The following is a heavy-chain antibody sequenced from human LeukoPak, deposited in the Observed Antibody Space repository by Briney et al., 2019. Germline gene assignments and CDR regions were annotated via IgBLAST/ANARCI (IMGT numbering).Heavy chain of an antibody. J-gene: IGHJ4*02. V-gene: IGHV4-39*07. CDR2: IYFAGSP. CDR1: GDSVSNNSHS. Sequence: SETLSLTCTVSGDSVSNNSHSWGWIRQAPGKGLEWIGSIYFAGSPFFRPSLKSQLTLSLDTSKNQFSMRLSSVTAADTALYYCARGIVVLSGAAPFDFWGQGALVTVSS. CDR3: ARGIVVLSGAAPFDF. D-gene: IGHD3-22*01.